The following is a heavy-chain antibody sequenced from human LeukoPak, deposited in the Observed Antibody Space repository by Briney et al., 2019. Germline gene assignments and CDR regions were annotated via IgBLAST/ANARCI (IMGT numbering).Heavy chain of an antibody. CDR1: GFAFSAYG. CDR2: LSYDGTNG. CDR3: AKGLNSGWYGQSFDL. Sequence: GSLRLSCAASGFAFSAYGMHWVRQAPGKGLEWVAVLSYDGTNGYYAGSVKGRLTISRDNSKNTLDLQMNSLRAEDTAVDYCAKGLNSGWYGQSFDLWGQGTLVTVSS. V-gene: IGHV3-30*18. D-gene: IGHD6-19*01. J-gene: IGHJ4*02.